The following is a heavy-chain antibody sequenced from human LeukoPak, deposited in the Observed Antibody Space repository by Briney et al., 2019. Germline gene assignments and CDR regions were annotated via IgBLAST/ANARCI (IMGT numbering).Heavy chain of an antibody. CDR3: ARHANSYAFDI. CDR2: IYYTGST. Sequence: PSKTLSLTCTVSGGSISSYYWSWIRQPPGKGLEWIGYIYYTGSTNSNPSLKSRVTISLDTSKIQFSLKLSSVTAADTAIYYCARHANSYAFDIWGQGTMVTVSS. V-gene: IGHV4-59*01. J-gene: IGHJ3*02. CDR1: GGSISSYY. D-gene: IGHD4/OR15-4a*01.